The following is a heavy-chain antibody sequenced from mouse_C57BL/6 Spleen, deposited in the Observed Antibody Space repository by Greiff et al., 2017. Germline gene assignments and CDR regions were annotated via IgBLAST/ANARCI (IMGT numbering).Heavy chain of an antibody. D-gene: IGHD2-5*01. Sequence: QVQLQQSGAELVKPGASVKISCKASGYAFSSYWMNWVKQRPGKGLEWIGQIYPGDGDTNYNGKFKGKATLTANKSSSTAYMQLSILTSEDSAVYVCARGGTYYSNYWYFDVWGTGTTVTVSS. CDR1: GYAFSSYW. CDR2: IYPGDGDT. V-gene: IGHV1-80*01. J-gene: IGHJ1*03. CDR3: ARGGTYYSNYWYFDV.